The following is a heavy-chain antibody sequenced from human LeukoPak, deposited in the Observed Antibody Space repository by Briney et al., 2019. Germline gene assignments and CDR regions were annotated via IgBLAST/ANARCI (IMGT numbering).Heavy chain of an antibody. Sequence: ASVKVSCKASGYTFTSYGISWVRQAPGQGLEWMGWISAYNGNTNYAQKLQGRVTMTTDTSTSTAYMELRSLRSDDTAVYYCARDGLANDFWSGYYTSYYYYMDVWGKGTTVTVSS. CDR1: GYTFTSYG. CDR2: ISAYNGNT. J-gene: IGHJ6*03. D-gene: IGHD3-3*01. CDR3: ARDGLANDFWSGYYTSYYYYMDV. V-gene: IGHV1-18*01.